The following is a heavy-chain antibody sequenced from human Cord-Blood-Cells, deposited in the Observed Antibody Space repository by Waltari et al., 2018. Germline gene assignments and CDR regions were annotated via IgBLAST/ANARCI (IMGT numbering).Heavy chain of an antibody. CDR2: IIPIFGTA. V-gene: IGHV1-69*12. CDR3: ARWYSSSWYYYYYGMDV. Sequence: QVQLVQSGAEVKKPGSSVKVSCQASGGTFSSYAISWVRQAPGQGLEWMGGIIPIFGTANYAQKFQGRVTITADESTSTAYMELSSLRSEDTAVYYCARWYSSSWYYYYYGMDVWGQGTTVTVSS. J-gene: IGHJ6*02. CDR1: GGTFSSYA. D-gene: IGHD6-13*01.